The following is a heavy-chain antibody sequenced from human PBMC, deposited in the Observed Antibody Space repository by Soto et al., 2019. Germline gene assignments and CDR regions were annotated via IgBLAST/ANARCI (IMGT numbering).Heavy chain of an antibody. V-gene: IGHV4-39*07. CDR1: GGSISSGPYS. CDR2: FHYSGST. J-gene: IGHJ5*02. CDR3: ARSIDP. Sequence: SETLSLTCTVSGGSISSGPYSWGWIRQPPGKGLEWIGTFHYSGSTYYSPSLESRVTISVDTSKNQFSLKLSSVTAADTAVYYCARSIDPWGQGTLVTVSS.